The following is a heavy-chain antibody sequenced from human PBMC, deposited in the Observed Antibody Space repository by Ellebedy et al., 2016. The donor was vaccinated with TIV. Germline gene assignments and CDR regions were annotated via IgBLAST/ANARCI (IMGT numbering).Heavy chain of an antibody. V-gene: IGHV1-3*04. D-gene: IGHD3-22*01. J-gene: IGHJ5*02. CDR2: INTGNGNT. CDR3: ARLSRVYDSSGYNWFDP. Sequence: AASVKVSCKASGYTFTTYAMHWVRQAPGQRLEWMGWINTGNGNTKYSQKFQGRVTITRDTSANTAYMELSSLRSEDTAVYYCARLSRVYDSSGYNWFDPWGQGTLVTVSS. CDR1: GYTFTTYA.